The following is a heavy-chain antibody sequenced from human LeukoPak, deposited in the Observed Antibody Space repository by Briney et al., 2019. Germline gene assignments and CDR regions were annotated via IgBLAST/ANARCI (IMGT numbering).Heavy chain of an antibody. D-gene: IGHD3-10*01. V-gene: IGHV4-30-4*01. CDR1: GGSISSNDSY. CDR3: ARETHDPTMVRGVVDY. J-gene: IGHJ4*02. Sequence: SETLSLTCTVSGGSISSNDSYWSWIRQPPGKGLEWIGHIYYSVSTYYNPSLKSRLTISADTSKNQFSLKLRSVTAADTAVYYCARETHDPTMVRGVVDYWGRGTLVTVSS. CDR2: IYYSVST.